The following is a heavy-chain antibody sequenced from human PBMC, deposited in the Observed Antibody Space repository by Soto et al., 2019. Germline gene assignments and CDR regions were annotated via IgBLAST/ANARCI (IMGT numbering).Heavy chain of an antibody. CDR2: IYATGTT. J-gene: IGHJ5*02. Sequence: SETLSLTFTVSGASISGFYWSWIRKSAGKGLEWIGRIYATGTTDYNPSLKSRVMMSVDTSKKQFSLKLRSVTAADTAVYYCVRDGTKTLRDWFDPWGQGISVTVSS. V-gene: IGHV4-4*07. CDR1: GASISGFY. D-gene: IGHD1-1*01. CDR3: VRDGTKTLRDWFDP.